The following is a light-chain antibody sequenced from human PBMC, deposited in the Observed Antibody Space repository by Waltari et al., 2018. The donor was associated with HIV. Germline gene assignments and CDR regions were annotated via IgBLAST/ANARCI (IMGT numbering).Light chain of an antibody. CDR2: GAS. CDR1: QSVSTN. Sequence: VMTQSPATLSVSPGKRATLSCRASQSVSTNLAWYQQKPGQAPRLLIYGASIRATGIPGRFSGSGSGTEFTLTISSLQSEDFAVYYCQQYYSTPPTFGGGTKVEIK. V-gene: IGKV3-15*01. CDR3: QQYYSTPPT. J-gene: IGKJ4*01.